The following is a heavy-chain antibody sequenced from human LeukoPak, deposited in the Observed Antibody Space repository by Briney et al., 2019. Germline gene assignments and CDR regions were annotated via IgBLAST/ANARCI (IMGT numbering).Heavy chain of an antibody. V-gene: IGHV4-4*07. Sequence: PSETLSLTCTVSGGSISSYYWSWIRQRAGKGLEWMGRIYTSGSTNYNASLQSRVSMSVDTSKNQFSLKLSSVTAADTAVFYCARENSGSYREFDYWGQGTLDPLSS. J-gene: IGHJ4*02. CDR1: GGSISSYY. CDR3: ARENSGSYREFDY. D-gene: IGHD1-26*01. CDR2: IYTSGST.